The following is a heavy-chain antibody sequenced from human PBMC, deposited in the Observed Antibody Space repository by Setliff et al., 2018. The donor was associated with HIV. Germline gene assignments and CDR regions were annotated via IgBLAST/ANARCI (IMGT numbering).Heavy chain of an antibody. CDR1: GGSVSSFY. J-gene: IGHJ3*02. Sequence: PSETLSLTCTVSGGSVSSFYWSWLRQPAEKGLEWIGRIYTRGSTNSNPSLKGRVTMSVDTSKNHFSLKLSSVTAADTAIYYCARGLGGGFSLDAFDIWGRGTMVTVSS. CDR2: IYTRGST. CDR3: ARGLGGGFSLDAFDI. D-gene: IGHD2-15*01. V-gene: IGHV4-4*07.